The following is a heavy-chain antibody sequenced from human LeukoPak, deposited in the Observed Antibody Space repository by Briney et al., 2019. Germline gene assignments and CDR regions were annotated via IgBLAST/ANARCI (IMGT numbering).Heavy chain of an antibody. J-gene: IGHJ4*02. CDR2: IYYSGST. V-gene: IGHV4-39*02. CDR3: ARGARSISWFRFES. Sequence: SETLSLTCTVSGGSISSSSYYWGWIRQPPGKGLEWIGSIYYSGSTHYNPSLKSRVTISVDTSRTRFSLKLSSVTAADTAVYYCARGARSISWFRFESWGQGTLVTVSS. CDR1: GGSISSSSYY. D-gene: IGHD6-13*01.